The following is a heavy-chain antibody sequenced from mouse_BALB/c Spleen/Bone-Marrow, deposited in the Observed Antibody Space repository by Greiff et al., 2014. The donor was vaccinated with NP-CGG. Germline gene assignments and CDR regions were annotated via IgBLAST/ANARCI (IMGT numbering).Heavy chain of an antibody. J-gene: IGHJ2*01. CDR3: TRSLRRYFDY. CDR2: ILPGTGST. V-gene: IGHV1-9*01. D-gene: IGHD1-2*01. Sequence: VQLQQSGAELMKPGASVKISCKATGYTFSHYWIEWVKQGPGHGLEWIGEILPGTGSTKYNEKFKGKATITADTSSSTAYMQLSSLTSEDSAVYYCTRSLRRYFDYWGQGTTLTVSS. CDR1: GYTFSHYW.